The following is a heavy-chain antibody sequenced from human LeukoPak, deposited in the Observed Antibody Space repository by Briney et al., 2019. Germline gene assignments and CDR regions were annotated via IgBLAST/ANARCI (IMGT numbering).Heavy chain of an antibody. CDR2: ISGSGGST. J-gene: IGHJ4*02. V-gene: IGHV3-21*01. Sequence: PGGSLRLSCAASGFTFSSYGMHWVRQAPGKGLEWVSAISGSGGSTYYAHSMKGRFTISRDNAKNSLYLQMNGLRAEDTAVYYCAGARYSSSSDFDYWGQGTLVTVSS. D-gene: IGHD6-6*01. CDR3: AGARYSSSSDFDY. CDR1: GFTFSSYG.